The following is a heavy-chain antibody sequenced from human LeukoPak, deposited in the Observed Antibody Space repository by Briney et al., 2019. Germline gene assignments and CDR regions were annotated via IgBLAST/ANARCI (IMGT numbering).Heavy chain of an antibody. V-gene: IGHV3-30*04. CDR3: ARAYYDSGTYYFDY. CDR2: ISYDGNNK. CDR1: GFTFSTYA. D-gene: IGHD3-22*01. Sequence: GGSLRLSCAASGFTFSTYAMHWVRQAPGKGLEWVAVISYDGNNKYYADSVKGRFTISRDNSKNTLYLQMNSLRADDTAVYYCARAYYDSGTYYFDYWGQGTLATVSS. J-gene: IGHJ4*02.